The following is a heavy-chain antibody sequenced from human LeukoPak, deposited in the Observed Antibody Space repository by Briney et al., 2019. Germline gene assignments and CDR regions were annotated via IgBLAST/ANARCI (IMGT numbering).Heavy chain of an antibody. J-gene: IGHJ4*02. V-gene: IGHV3-7*02. CDR2: IKEDGSEG. CDR3: ARVPETYNYALYYFDY. Sequence: GGSLRLSCAASGFTFSSYWMTWVRQAPGKGLEWVATIKEDGSEGYYVDSVKGRFTISRDNGKSSLYLQMNSLRAEDTAVYYCARVPETYNYALYYFDYWGQGTLVTVSS. CDR1: GFTFSSYW. D-gene: IGHD5-18*01.